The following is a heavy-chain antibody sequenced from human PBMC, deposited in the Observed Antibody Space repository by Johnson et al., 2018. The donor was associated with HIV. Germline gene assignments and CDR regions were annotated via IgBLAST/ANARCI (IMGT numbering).Heavy chain of an antibody. Sequence: VQLVVSGGGLVQPGGSLRLSCVASGFTFSSYDMHWVRQATGKGLEWVSAISGSGGSTYYADSVKGRFTISRDNSENTMYLQMNSLRAEDTAVYYCAKAPSWEPFPFDIWGQGTMVTVSS. V-gene: IGHV3-23*04. CDR3: AKAPSWEPFPFDI. J-gene: IGHJ3*02. CDR1: GFTFSSYD. D-gene: IGHD1-26*01. CDR2: ISGSGGST.